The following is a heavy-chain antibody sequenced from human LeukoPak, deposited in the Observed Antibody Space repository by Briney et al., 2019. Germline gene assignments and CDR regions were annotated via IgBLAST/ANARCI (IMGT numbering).Heavy chain of an antibody. CDR2: VYYSGST. CDR3: ARVDSVVVTASGSYFDY. CDR1: GGSLSSSSYY. J-gene: IGHJ4*02. V-gene: IGHV4-39*07. D-gene: IGHD2-21*02. Sequence: PSETLSLTCTVSGGSLSSSSYYWGWIRQPPGKGLEWIGSVYYSGSTYYNPSLKSRVTISVDTSKNQFSLKLSSVTAADTAVYYCARVDSVVVTASGSYFDYWGQGTLVTVSS.